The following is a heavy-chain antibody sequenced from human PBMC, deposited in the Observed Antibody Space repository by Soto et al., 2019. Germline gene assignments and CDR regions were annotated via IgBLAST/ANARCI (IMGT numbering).Heavy chain of an antibody. Sequence: SVKVSCKASGGTFSSCAISWVRQAPGQGLEWMGGIIPIFGTAYYAQKFQGRVTITADESTSTAYMELSSLRSEDTAVYYCARRMGGRYYYGMDVWGQGTTVTV. D-gene: IGHD3-16*01. CDR2: IIPIFGTA. V-gene: IGHV1-69*13. CDR3: ARRMGGRYYYGMDV. J-gene: IGHJ6*02. CDR1: GGTFSSCA.